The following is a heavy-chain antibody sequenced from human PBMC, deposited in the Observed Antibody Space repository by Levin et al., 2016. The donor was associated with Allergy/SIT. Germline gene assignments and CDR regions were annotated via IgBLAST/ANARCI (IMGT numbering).Heavy chain of an antibody. D-gene: IGHD6-6*01. CDR3: ARVMGGRGIAARPGDY. Sequence: WVRQAPGQGLEWMGWISAYNGNTNYAQKLQGRVTMTTDTSTSTAYMELRSLRSDDTAVYYCARVMGGRGIAARPGDYWGQGTLVTVSS. V-gene: IGHV1-18*01. J-gene: IGHJ4*02. CDR2: ISAYNGNT.